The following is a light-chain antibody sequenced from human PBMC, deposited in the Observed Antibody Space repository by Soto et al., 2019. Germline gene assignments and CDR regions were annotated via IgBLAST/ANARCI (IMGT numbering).Light chain of an antibody. J-gene: IGLJ1*01. Sequence: QSVLTQPPSVSWSPGQRVTISCTGSRSNIGAGYDVHWYQHLPGRAPKLLIYGNSHRPSGVPDRFSGSKSVTSASLAITGLQAEDEADYYCQSYDTSLHIYVFGTGTKVTVL. CDR3: QSYDTSLHIYV. CDR1: RSNIGAGYD. V-gene: IGLV1-40*01. CDR2: GNS.